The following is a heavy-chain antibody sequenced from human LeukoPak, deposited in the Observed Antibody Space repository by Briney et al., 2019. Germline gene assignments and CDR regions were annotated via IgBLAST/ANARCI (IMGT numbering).Heavy chain of an antibody. Sequence: SETLSLTCTVSAYSISSDYYWGWIRQPPGKGLEWIGSMYHSGSTYYHSGSTYYNPSLKSRVTISEDTSKNQFSLKLSSVTAADTAVYYCARGGPVLRFLEWYFDYWGQGTLVTVSS. D-gene: IGHD3-3*01. CDR3: ARGGPVLRFLEWYFDY. J-gene: IGHJ4*02. CDR2: MYHSGSTYYHSGST. V-gene: IGHV4-39*07. CDR1: AYSISSDYY.